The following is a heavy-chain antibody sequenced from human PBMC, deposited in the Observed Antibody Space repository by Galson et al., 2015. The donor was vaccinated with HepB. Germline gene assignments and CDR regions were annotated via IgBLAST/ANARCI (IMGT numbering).Heavy chain of an antibody. CDR2: ISYDGSNK. J-gene: IGHJ4*02. CDR1: GFTFSSYG. D-gene: IGHD3-10*01. CDR3: AKDRYTSPSGIAYYFDY. V-gene: IGHV3-30*18. Sequence: SLRLSCAASGFTFSSYGMHWVRQAPGKGLEWVAVISYDGSNKYYADSVKGRFTISRDNSKNTLYLQMNSLRAEDTAIYYCAKDRYTSPSGIAYYFDYWGQGTLVTVSS.